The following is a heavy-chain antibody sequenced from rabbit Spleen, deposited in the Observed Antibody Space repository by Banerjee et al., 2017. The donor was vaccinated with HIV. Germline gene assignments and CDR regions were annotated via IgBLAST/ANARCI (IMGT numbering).Heavy chain of an antibody. CDR1: GFDFSAYD. Sequence: QLVESGGGLVQPGGSLKLSCKASGFDFSAYDVSWVRQAPGKGLEWIGFIDPISGRTYYASWVNGQFTISSHNAQTTLYLQLNSLTAADTATYFCVRDLGYDGLSEKGYFNLWGQGTLVTVS. V-gene: IGHV1S7*01. J-gene: IGHJ4*01. D-gene: IGHD3-1*01. CDR3: VRDLGYDGLSEKGYFNL. CDR2: IDPISGRT.